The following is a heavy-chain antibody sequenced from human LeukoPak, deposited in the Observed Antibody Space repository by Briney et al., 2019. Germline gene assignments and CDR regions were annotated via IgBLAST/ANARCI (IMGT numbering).Heavy chain of an antibody. V-gene: IGHV4-34*01. CDR3: ARGGGTHYIDY. CDR1: SGSFSDYY. Sequence: SETLSLTCAVYSGSFSDYYWSWIRQPPGKGLEWIGEINHSGSTNYNPSLKSRVTISVDTSKNQFSLKLSPVTAADTAVYYCARGGGTHYIDYWGQGTLVTVSS. D-gene: IGHD1-26*01. J-gene: IGHJ4*02. CDR2: INHSGST.